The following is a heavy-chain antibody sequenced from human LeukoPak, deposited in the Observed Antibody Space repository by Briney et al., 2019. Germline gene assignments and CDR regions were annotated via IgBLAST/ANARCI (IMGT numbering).Heavy chain of an antibody. CDR3: ASHWELRY. D-gene: IGHD1-26*01. Sequence: GGSLRLSCAASGFSVSSNHMNWVRQAPGKGLEWVSVVYSGGSTYYADSVKGRFTISRDNSKNTLYLQMNNLRAEDTAVYYCASHWELRYWGQGTLVTVSS. V-gene: IGHV3-53*01. J-gene: IGHJ4*02. CDR2: VYSGGST. CDR1: GFSVSSNH.